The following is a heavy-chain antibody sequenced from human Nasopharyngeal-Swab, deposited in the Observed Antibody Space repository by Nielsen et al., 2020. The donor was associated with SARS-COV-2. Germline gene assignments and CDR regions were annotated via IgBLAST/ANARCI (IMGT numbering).Heavy chain of an antibody. V-gene: IGHV1-8*01. CDR3: ARGRIKRELWFGELLSYYYYGMDA. D-gene: IGHD3-10*01. CDR2: MNPNSGNT. CDR1: GYTFTSYD. Sequence: ASVKVSCKASGYTFTSYDINWVRQATGQGLEWMGWMNPNSGNTGYAQKFQGRVTMTRNTSISTAYMELSSLRSEDTAVYYCARGRIKRELWFGELLSYYYYGMDAWGQGTLVTVSS. J-gene: IGHJ6*02.